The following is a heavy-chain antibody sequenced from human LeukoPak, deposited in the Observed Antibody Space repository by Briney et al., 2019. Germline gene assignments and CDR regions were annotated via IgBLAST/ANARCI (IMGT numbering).Heavy chain of an antibody. D-gene: IGHD3-22*01. V-gene: IGHV3-23*01. CDR1: GFTFSSYA. J-gene: IGHJ4*02. Sequence: GGSLRLSCAASGFTFSSYAMSWVRQAPGKGLEWVSAISGSGGSTYYADSVRGRFTISRDNSKNTLYLQMNSLRAEDTAVYYCAKAGWYYYDSSGYYSNSGFDYWGQGTLVTVSS. CDR2: ISGSGGST. CDR3: AKAGWYYYDSSGYYSNSGFDY.